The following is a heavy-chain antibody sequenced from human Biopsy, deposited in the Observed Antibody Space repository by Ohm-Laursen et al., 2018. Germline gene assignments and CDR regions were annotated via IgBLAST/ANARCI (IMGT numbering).Heavy chain of an antibody. Sequence: GTLSLTCAVSGYSISTGYYWGWIRQPPGKGLEWIGSIFHTGTTYYSPSLKSRVTISVDTSKNQFSLKLTSVTPADTAVYYCVRGRSPATYWGQGALVIVSS. CDR3: VRGRSPATY. D-gene: IGHD3-16*01. J-gene: IGHJ4*02. V-gene: IGHV4-38-2*01. CDR1: GYSISTGYY. CDR2: IFHTGTT.